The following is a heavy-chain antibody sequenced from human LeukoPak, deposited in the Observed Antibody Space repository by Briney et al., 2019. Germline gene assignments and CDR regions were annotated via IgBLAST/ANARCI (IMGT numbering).Heavy chain of an antibody. J-gene: IGHJ5*02. Sequence: GGSLRLSGAASGFTFGRFTMHWVRQAPGKGLEWVSSICGSSSVLHYPLSLKGRFTVSRDNTQNSLYLQMHSLTGEDTAVYNCARGPYSSSTGWFHTWGQGALVTVSS. D-gene: IGHD6-6*01. V-gene: IGHV3-21*06. CDR3: ARGPYSSSTGWFHT. CDR1: GFTFGRFT. CDR2: ICGSSSVL.